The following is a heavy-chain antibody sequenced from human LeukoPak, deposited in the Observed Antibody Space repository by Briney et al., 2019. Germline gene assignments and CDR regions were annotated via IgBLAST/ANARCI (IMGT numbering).Heavy chain of an antibody. V-gene: IGHV4-59*01. J-gene: IGHJ4*02. CDR3: ARGGRYCSGGSCLDY. CDR1: GGSIRSYY. Sequence: SETLSLTCTVSGGSIRSYYWSWIRQPPGKGLEWIGYIYYSWSTNYNPSLKGRVTISVDTSKHQFSLKLSSVTAADTAVYYCARGGRYCSGGSCLDYWGQGTLVTGSS. CDR2: IYYSWST. D-gene: IGHD2-15*01.